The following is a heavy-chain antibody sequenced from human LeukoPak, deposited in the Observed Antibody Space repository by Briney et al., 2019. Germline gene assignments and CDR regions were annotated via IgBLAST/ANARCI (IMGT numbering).Heavy chain of an antibody. V-gene: IGHV3-64*02. Sequence: GRSLRLSCAASGFTFSSYAMHWVRLSPGKGLEYVLGISSNGGTTSYADSVQGRFTISRDNSKNTLYLQMGSLRGEDMAVYYCAKVGSGWPGYYFDYWGQGTLVTVSS. J-gene: IGHJ4*02. CDR1: GFTFSSYA. CDR3: AKVGSGWPGYYFDY. D-gene: IGHD6-19*01. CDR2: ISSNGGTT.